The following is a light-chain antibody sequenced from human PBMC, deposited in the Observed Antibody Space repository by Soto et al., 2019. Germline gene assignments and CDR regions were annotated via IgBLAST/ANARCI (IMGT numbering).Light chain of an antibody. Sequence: DIQMTQSPSSLSAVVGDTVTITCRASQRVNGWLAWYQQKPGNAPKFLIYNVSYLESGVPSRFSGSGSGARFTLTISSRQSVDFATYYCQRYNSYPWTFGQGTMVEIK. CDR2: NVS. J-gene: IGKJ1*01. CDR1: QRVNGW. V-gene: IGKV1-5*01. CDR3: QRYNSYPWT.